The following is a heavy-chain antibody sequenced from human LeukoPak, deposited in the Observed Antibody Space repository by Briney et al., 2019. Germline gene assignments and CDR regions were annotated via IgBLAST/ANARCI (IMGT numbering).Heavy chain of an antibody. D-gene: IGHD2-2*03. Sequence: GGSLRLSCAASGFTFSGYGMHWVRQAPGKGLEWVAVIWSDGSNKYYADSVKGRFTMSRDSSKNTLYLQMNSLRAEDTALYYCAKHGYCSGISCFFDFWGQGTLVTVSS. V-gene: IGHV3-33*06. J-gene: IGHJ4*02. CDR3: AKHGYCSGISCFFDF. CDR1: GFTFSGYG. CDR2: IWSDGSNK.